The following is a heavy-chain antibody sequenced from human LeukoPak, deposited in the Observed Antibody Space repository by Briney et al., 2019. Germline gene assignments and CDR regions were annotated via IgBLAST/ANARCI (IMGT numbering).Heavy chain of an antibody. CDR2: IYPGDSDT. J-gene: IGHJ6*03. D-gene: IGHD2-8*02. CDR1: GYSFTSYW. CDR3: ARLVYWEDYYYYYMDV. Sequence: GESLKISCKGSGYSFTSYWIGWVRQMPGKGLEWMGIIYPGDSDTRYSPSFQGQVTISADKSISTAYLQWSSLKASDTAMYYCARLVYWEDYYYYYMDVWGKGTTVTVSS. V-gene: IGHV5-51*01.